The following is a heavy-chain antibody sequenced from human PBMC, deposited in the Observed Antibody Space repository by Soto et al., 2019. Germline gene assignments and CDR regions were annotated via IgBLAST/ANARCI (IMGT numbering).Heavy chain of an antibody. CDR3: AREGRLHWFES. D-gene: IGHD1-26*01. CDR1: GYTLTELS. J-gene: IGHJ5*01. CDR2: FDPEDGKT. Sequence: ASVKVSCKVSGYTLTELSMHWVRQAPGKGLEWMGGFDPEDGKTTSAQKFQGRVTVTEDTSTDTAYMELSSLSAADTAVYFCAREGRLHWFESWGQGTLVTVSS. V-gene: IGHV1-24*01.